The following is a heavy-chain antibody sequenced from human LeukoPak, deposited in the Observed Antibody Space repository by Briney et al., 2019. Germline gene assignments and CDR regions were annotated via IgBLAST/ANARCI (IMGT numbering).Heavy chain of an antibody. D-gene: IGHD4-23*01. CDR2: IYHSGST. J-gene: IGHJ4*02. V-gene: IGHV4-4*02. Sequence: SETLSLTCAVSGGSISSSNWWSWVRQPPGKGLEWIGEIYHSGSTNYNPSLKSRVTISVDTSKNQFSLKLSSVTAADTAVYYCASHYGGNEFDYWGQGTLVTVSS. CDR1: GGSISSSNW. CDR3: ASHYGGNEFDY.